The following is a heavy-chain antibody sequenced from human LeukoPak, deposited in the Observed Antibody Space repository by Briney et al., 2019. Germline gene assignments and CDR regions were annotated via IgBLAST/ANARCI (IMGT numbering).Heavy chain of an antibody. CDR2: ISAYNGNT. V-gene: IGHV1-18*01. Sequence: ASVKVSCKASGYTFTSYGISWVRQAPGQGLEWMGWISAYNGNTNYAQKLQGRVTMTTDTSTSTAYMELRSLRSDDTAVYYCARDRPNYYGSGSYYASNDAFDIWGQGTMVTVSS. D-gene: IGHD3-10*01. J-gene: IGHJ3*02. CDR1: GYTFTSYG. CDR3: ARDRPNYYGSGSYYASNDAFDI.